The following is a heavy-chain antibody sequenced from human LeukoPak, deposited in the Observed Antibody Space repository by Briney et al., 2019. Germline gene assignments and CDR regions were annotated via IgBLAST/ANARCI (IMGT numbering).Heavy chain of an antibody. CDR1: GYTLTELS. J-gene: IGHJ4*02. D-gene: IGHD1-26*01. Sequence: ASVKVSCKVSGYTLTELSMHWVRQAPGKGLEWMGGFDPEDGETIYAQKFQGRVTMTRDMSTSTVYMELSSLRSEDTAVYYCARGRYSGSYSVYWGQGTLVTVSS. CDR3: ARGRYSGSYSVY. V-gene: IGHV1-24*01. CDR2: FDPEDGET.